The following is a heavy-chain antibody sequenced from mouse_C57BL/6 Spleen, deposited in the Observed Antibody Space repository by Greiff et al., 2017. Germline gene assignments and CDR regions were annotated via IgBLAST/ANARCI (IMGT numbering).Heavy chain of an antibody. CDR1: GYAFTNYL. CDR3: ARSWIYDYGSSYDY. J-gene: IGHJ2*01. V-gene: IGHV1-54*01. Sequence: VQLQQSGAELVRPGTSVKVSCKASGYAFTNYLIEWVKQRPGQGLEWIGVINPGSGGTNYNEKFKGKATLTADKSSSTAYMQLSSLTSEDSAVYFCARSWIYDYGSSYDYWGQGTTLTVSS. CDR2: INPGSGGT. D-gene: IGHD1-1*01.